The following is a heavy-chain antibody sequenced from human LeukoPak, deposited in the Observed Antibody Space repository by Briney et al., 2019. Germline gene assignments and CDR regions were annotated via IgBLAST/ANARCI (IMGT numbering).Heavy chain of an antibody. J-gene: IGHJ6*02. CDR1: GYTFTSYD. CDR3: ARRGGYYDSSGYHYYYYGMDV. CDR2: MNPNSGNT. V-gene: IGHV1-8*01. D-gene: IGHD3-22*01. Sequence: ASVKVSCKASGYTFTSYDINWVRQATGQGLEWMGWMNPNSGNTGYAQKFQGRVTMTRNTSISTAYMELSGLRSEDTAVYYCARRGGYYDSSGYHYYYYGMDVWGQGTTVTVSS.